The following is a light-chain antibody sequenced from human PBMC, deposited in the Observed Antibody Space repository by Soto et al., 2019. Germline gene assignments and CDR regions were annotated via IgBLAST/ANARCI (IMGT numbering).Light chain of an antibody. CDR3: QQYYSYPRFA. CDR2: AAS. J-gene: IGKJ2*01. CDR1: QGISSD. V-gene: IGKV1-8*01. Sequence: AIRMTQSPSSFSASTGDRVTITCRASQGISSDLAWYQQKPGKAPKLLIYAASTLQSGVPSRFSGSGSGTDFTLTISCLQSEDFATYYCQQYYSYPRFAFGQGTKLEIK.